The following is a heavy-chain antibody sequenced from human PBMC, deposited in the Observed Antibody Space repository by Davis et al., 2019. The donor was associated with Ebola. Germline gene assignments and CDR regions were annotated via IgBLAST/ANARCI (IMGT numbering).Heavy chain of an antibody. CDR1: GGTFSTYD. J-gene: IGHJ4*02. D-gene: IGHD1-26*01. CDR2: IIPMVGTA. Sequence: AASVMVSCKASGGTFSTYDINWVRQAPGQGLEWMGRIIPMVGTATYAQKFQGRVTITADKSTSTAYMEMSGLRSEDTAVYYCARDLGRYDDHWGQGTLVTVSS. CDR3: ARDLGRYDDH. V-gene: IGHV1-69*04.